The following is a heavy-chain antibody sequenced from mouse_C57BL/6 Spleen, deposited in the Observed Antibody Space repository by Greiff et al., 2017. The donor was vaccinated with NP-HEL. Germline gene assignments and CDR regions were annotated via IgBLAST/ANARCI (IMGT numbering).Heavy chain of an antibody. Sequence: VQLQQPGAELVRPGSSVKLSCKASGYTFTSYWMHWVKQRPIQGLEWIGNIDPSDSETHYNQKFKDKATLTVDKSSSTAYMQLSSLTSEDSAVYYCASSTVEGYFDVWGTGTTVTVSS. D-gene: IGHD1-1*01. CDR2: IDPSDSET. CDR1: GYTFTSYW. J-gene: IGHJ1*03. V-gene: IGHV1-52*01. CDR3: ASSTVEGYFDV.